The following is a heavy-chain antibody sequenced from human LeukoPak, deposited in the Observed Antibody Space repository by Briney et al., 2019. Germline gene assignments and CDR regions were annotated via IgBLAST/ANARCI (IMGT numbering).Heavy chain of an antibody. J-gene: IGHJ5*02. CDR1: GGTFSSYA. Sequence: ASVKVSCKASGGTFSSYAISWVRQAPGQGLEWMGGIIPIFGTANYAQKFQGRVTITADKSTSTAYMELSSLRSEDTAVYYCARDRGWFGESSTWFDPWGQGTLVTVSS. V-gene: IGHV1-69*06. CDR3: ARDRGWFGESSTWFDP. D-gene: IGHD3-10*01. CDR2: IIPIFGTA.